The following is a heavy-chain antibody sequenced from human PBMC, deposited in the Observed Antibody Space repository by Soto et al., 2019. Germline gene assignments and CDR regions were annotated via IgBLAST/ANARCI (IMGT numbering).Heavy chain of an antibody. CDR2: INAGNGNT. V-gene: IGHV1-3*01. CDR3: ATEDYYDSGTWY. CDR1: GYTFTSYD. Sequence: ASVKVSCKASGYTFTSYDMNWVRQAPGQRLEWMRWINAGNGNTKYSQKFQGRLTITTHTSASTAYMELSSLRSEATAVYYCATEDYYDSGTWYWGQGTLVTVSS. D-gene: IGHD3-10*01. J-gene: IGHJ4*02.